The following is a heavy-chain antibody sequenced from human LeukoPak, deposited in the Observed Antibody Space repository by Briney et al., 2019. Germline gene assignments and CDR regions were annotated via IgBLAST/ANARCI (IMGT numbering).Heavy chain of an antibody. D-gene: IGHD3/OR15-3a*01. CDR1: GGTFSSYA. CDR3: ARVSYGMLFPGF. J-gene: IGHJ4*02. V-gene: IGHV1-2*06. Sequence: ASVKVSCKASGGTFSSYAISWVRQAPGQGLEWMGRINPNSGGTNYAQKFQGRVTMTRDTSISTAYMELSRLRSDDTAVYYCARVSYGMLFPGFWGQGTLVTVSS. CDR2: INPNSGGT.